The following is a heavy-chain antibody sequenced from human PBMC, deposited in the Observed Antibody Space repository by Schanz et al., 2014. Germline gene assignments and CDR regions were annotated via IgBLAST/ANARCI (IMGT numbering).Heavy chain of an antibody. CDR2: ISSRSSHI. D-gene: IGHD3-10*01. J-gene: IGHJ4*02. Sequence: EVQLLESGGGLVKPGGSLRLSCGVSGFTASSHSMNWVRQAPGKGLEWVSSISSRSSHIYYADSVKGRFTISRDNSRDTVYLQMNSLRADDTAMYYCARWFLIRGVILDSWGQGTLVTVSS. CDR1: GFTASSHS. CDR3: ARWFLIRGVILDS. V-gene: IGHV3-21*03.